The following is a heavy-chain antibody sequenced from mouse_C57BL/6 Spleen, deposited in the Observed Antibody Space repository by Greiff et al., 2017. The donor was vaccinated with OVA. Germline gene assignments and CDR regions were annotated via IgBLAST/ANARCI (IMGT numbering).Heavy chain of an antibody. CDR3: ARGDYDYPYAMDY. CDR1: GYTFTDYN. Sequence: EVKLQESGPELVKPGASVKIPCKASGYTFTDYNMDWVKQSHGKSLEWIGDINPNNGGTIYNQKFKGKATLTVDKSSSTAYMELRSLTSEDTAVYYCARGDYDYPYAMDYWGQGTSVTVSS. J-gene: IGHJ4*01. CDR2: INPNNGGT. D-gene: IGHD2-4*01. V-gene: IGHV1-18*01.